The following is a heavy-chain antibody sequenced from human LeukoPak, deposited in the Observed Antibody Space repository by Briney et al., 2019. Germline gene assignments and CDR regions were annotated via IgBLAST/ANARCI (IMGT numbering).Heavy chain of an antibody. V-gene: IGHV4-34*01. CDR1: GGSFSGYY. Sequence: KPSETLSLTCAVYGGSFSGYYWSWIRQPPGKGLEWIGEINHSGSTNYNPSLKSRVTISVDTSKNQFSLKLSSVTAADTAVYYCAREAAYCSSTSCYGYAFDIWGQGTMVTVSS. D-gene: IGHD2-2*01. CDR2: INHSGST. CDR3: AREAAYCSSTSCYGYAFDI. J-gene: IGHJ3*02.